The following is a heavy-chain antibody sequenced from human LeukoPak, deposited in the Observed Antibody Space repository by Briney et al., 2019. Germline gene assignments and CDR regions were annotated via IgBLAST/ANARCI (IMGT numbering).Heavy chain of an antibody. Sequence: SETLSLTCIVSGGSITVYYWNWIRQSPGKGLEWVGSISYSVSTNYNPSLKSQVTISIDTSKNHFSLKVSSVIAADTAMYYCARGGSRSHTSATLDYWGQGTLVTVSS. J-gene: IGHJ4*02. V-gene: IGHV4-59*12. CDR3: ARGGSRSHTSATLDY. CDR2: ISYSVST. D-gene: IGHD2-2*01. CDR1: GGSITVYY.